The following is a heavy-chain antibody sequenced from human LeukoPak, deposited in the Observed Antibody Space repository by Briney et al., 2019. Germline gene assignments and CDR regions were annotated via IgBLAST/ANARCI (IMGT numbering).Heavy chain of an antibody. CDR3: VRGMGGGVSNFDY. V-gene: IGHV3-11*04. J-gene: IGHJ4*02. CDR1: GFTVSDYY. D-gene: IGHD3-16*01. Sequence: TGGSLRLSCAASGFTVSDYYMTWIRQAPGEGLDWVSYISFSGSTIYYADSVKGRFIISRDTAKNSLYLQMNSLRAEDTAVYYCVRGMGGGVSNFDYWGQGTLVTVSS. CDR2: ISFSGSTI.